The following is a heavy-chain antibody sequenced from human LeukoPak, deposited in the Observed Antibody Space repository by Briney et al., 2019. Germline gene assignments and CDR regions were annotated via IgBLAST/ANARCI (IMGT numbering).Heavy chain of an antibody. CDR2: IYYSGST. CDR3: ARDRTGNNWFDS. D-gene: IGHD1-1*01. Sequence: AETLSLTCTVSGGSISRYYRSWVRQPPGKGLEWVGYIYYSGSTNYNPPLTSRVTKSVDTFKNQFALKRSSVTAADTAVYLCARDRTGNNWFDSWGQGTLVTVSS. V-gene: IGHV4-59*01. CDR1: GGSISRYY. J-gene: IGHJ5*01.